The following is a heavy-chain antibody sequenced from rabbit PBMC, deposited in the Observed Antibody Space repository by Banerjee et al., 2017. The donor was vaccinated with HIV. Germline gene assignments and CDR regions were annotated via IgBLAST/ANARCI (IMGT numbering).Heavy chain of an antibody. J-gene: IGHJ4*01. Sequence: QSLEESGGGLVKPGASLTLTCTASGFSFSSYWMCWVRQAPGKGLEWIACIYTGDGSTYYASWAKGRFTISKTSSTTVTLQMTSLTAADTATYFCARNLGSGGAYNLWGPGTLVTVS. V-gene: IGHV1S40*01. D-gene: IGHD1-1*01. CDR1: GFSFSSYW. CDR2: IYTGDGST. CDR3: ARNLGSGGAYNL.